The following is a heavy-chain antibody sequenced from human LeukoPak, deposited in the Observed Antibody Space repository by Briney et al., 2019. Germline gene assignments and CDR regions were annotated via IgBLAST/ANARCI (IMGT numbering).Heavy chain of an antibody. CDR2: IYYSGST. Sequence: PSETLSLTCTVSGGSISSYYWSWIRQPPGEGLEWIGYIYYSGSTNYNPSLKSRVTISLDTSKNQFSLKLSSVTAADTAVYYCARGLMMAVAGRGEFHYWGQGTLVTVSS. D-gene: IGHD6-13*01. CDR1: GGSISSYY. CDR3: ARGLMMAVAGRGEFHY. J-gene: IGHJ4*02. V-gene: IGHV4-59*01.